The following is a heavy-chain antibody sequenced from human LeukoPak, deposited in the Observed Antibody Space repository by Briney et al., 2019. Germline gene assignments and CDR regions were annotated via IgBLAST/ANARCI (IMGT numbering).Heavy chain of an antibody. D-gene: IGHD3-16*01. V-gene: IGHV3-74*01. CDR3: SRGHYGPDY. J-gene: IGHJ4*02. CDR1: GITFSSYA. Sequence: PGGSLRLSCAASGITFSSYAMSWVRQAPGKGLEWVSGIQRDGSSPTYADSVKGRFTISRDNAKGSVYLQMNILRAEDTAVYYCSRGHYGPDYWGQGTLVTVSS. CDR2: IQRDGSSP.